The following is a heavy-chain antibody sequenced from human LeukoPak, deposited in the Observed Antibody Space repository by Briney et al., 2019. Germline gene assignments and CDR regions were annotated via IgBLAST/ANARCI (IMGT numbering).Heavy chain of an antibody. D-gene: IGHD6-19*01. J-gene: IGHJ4*02. CDR2: INHSGST. V-gene: IGHV4-34*01. Sequence: SETLSLTCAVYGGSFSGYYWSWIRQPPGKGLEWIGEINHSGSTNYNPSLKSRVTISVDTSKNQFSLKLSSVTAADTAVYYCARITGYSSGWYLRARLFDYWGQGTLVTVSS. CDR3: ARITGYSSGWYLRARLFDY. CDR1: GGSFSGYY.